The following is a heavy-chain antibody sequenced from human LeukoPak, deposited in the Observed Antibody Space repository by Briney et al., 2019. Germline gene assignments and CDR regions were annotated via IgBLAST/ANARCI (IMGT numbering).Heavy chain of an antibody. J-gene: IGHJ4*02. D-gene: IGHD3-10*01. CDR1: GFTFSSYA. V-gene: IGHV3-23*01. CDR2: ITGSGVGT. Sequence: GGSLRLSCAASGFTFSSYAMSWVRQAPGKGLEWVSAITGSGVGTYYADSVKGRFTISRDNSKNTLYLQMNSLRAEDTALYYCARIGGWFGNDYWGQGTLVTVSS. CDR3: ARIGGWFGNDY.